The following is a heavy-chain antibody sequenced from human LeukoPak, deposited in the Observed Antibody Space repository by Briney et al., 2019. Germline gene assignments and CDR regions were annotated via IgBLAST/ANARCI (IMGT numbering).Heavy chain of an antibody. D-gene: IGHD4-17*01. Sequence: ASVKVSCKASGGTFSSYAISWVRQAPGQGLEWMGGIIPIFGTANYAQKFRGRVTITADKSTSTAYMELSSLRSEDTAVYYCVRPESTVYGCLDYWGQGTLVTVSS. CDR1: GGTFSSYA. V-gene: IGHV1-69*06. CDR3: VRPESTVYGCLDY. CDR2: IIPIFGTA. J-gene: IGHJ4*02.